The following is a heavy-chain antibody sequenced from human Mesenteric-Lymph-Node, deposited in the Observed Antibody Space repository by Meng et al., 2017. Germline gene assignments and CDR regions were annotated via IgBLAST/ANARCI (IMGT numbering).Heavy chain of an antibody. CDR2: IYTSGST. V-gene: IGHV4-61*02. J-gene: IGHJ4*02. CDR1: GGSISSGSYY. CDR3: ARVGTMTYNQIDY. D-gene: IGHD1-14*01. Sequence: SETLSLTCTVSGGSISSGSYYWSWIRQPAGKGLEWIGRIYTSGSTNYNPSLKSRVTISVDTSKNQFSLKLSSVTAADTAVYYCARVGTMTYNQIDYWGQGTLVTGSS.